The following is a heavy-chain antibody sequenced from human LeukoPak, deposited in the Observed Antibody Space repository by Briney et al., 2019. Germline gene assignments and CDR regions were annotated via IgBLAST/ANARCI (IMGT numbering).Heavy chain of an antibody. J-gene: IGHJ4*02. D-gene: IGHD5-12*01. Sequence: PGRSLRLSCAASGLTFSSYAMHWVRQAPGKGLEWVAAISYDGSNKNYVDSVKGRFTISRDNSKNTLYLQMNSLRTEDTAVFYCAKDGWDIVASRDTSDYWGQGTLVTVSS. CDR3: AKDGWDIVASRDTSDY. CDR2: ISYDGSNK. V-gene: IGHV3-30*18. CDR1: GLTFSSYA.